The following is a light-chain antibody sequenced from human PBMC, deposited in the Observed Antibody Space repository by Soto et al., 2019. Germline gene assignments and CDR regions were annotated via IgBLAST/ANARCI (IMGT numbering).Light chain of an antibody. CDR2: DAS. CDR1: QSISHW. J-gene: IGKJ1*01. V-gene: IGKV1-5*01. CDR3: QQYDSVLGT. Sequence: DIQMTQSPATLSASVGDSVTITWRASQSISHWLAWYQQKPGKAPKFLIYDASSLESGVPSRFSGSGSGTEFTLTISSLQPDDFATYYCQQYDSVLGTFGPGTKADIK.